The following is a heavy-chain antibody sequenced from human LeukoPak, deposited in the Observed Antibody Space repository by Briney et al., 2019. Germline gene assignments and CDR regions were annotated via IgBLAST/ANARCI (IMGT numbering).Heavy chain of an antibody. D-gene: IGHD3-16*01. CDR2: IYYSGST. CDR1: GGSISSSSYY. J-gene: IGHJ4*02. V-gene: IGHV4-39*07. CDR3: ARAEGPYTPYGL. Sequence: PSETLSLTCTVSGGSISSSSYYWGWIRQPPGKGLEWIGSIYYSGSTYYNPSLKSRVTISVDTSKNQFSLKLSSVTAADTAVYYCARAEGPYTPYGLWGQGTLVTVSS.